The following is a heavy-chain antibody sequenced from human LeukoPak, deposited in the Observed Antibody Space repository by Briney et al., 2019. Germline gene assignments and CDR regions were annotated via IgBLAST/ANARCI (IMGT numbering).Heavy chain of an antibody. D-gene: IGHD6-13*01. J-gene: IGHJ6*03. Sequence: SVKVSCKASGGTFSSYAISWVRQAPGQGLEWMGGIIPIFGTANYAQKFQGRVTITTDEFTSTAYMELSSLRSEDTAVYYCARVRAAAGPNGYYYYMDVWGKGTTVTVSS. CDR2: IIPIFGTA. CDR3: ARVRAAAGPNGYYYYMDV. V-gene: IGHV1-69*05. CDR1: GGTFSSYA.